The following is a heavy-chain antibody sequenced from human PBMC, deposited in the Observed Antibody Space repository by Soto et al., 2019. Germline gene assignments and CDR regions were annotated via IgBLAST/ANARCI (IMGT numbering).Heavy chain of an antibody. CDR1: GGTFSSYA. J-gene: IGHJ4*02. CDR3: ARTPGSSARGYFDY. Sequence: SSVKVSCKASGGTFSSYAISWVRQAPGQGLEWMGGIIPIFGTANYAQKSQARVTIPADESTSTAYMELSSLRSEDTAVYYCARTPGSSARGYFDYWGQGNLVSASS. D-gene: IGHD1-26*01. V-gene: IGHV1-69*13. CDR2: IIPIFGTA.